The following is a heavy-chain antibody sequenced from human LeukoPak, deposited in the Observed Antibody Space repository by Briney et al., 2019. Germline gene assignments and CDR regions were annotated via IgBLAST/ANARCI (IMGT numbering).Heavy chain of an antibody. CDR3: TRESGACSPFGF. J-gene: IGHJ4*02. V-gene: IGHV4-4*02. CDR1: GGSIMTTNW. Sequence: SGTLSLTCDVSGGSIMTTNWWSWVRQPPNKGLEWIGEVHLNGATNYNPSLESRVTMSIDTSKNHLSLELTSVTAADTAMYYCTRESGACSPFGFWGQGTLVTVSS. D-gene: IGHD2-21*02. CDR2: VHLNGAT.